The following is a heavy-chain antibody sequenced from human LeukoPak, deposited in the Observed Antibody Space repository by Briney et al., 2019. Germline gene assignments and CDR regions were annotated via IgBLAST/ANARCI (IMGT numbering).Heavy chain of an antibody. CDR2: ISGSGGST. CDR1: GFTFSSYA. J-gene: IGHJ2*01. CDR3: AKGIGVVVIADYWYFDL. Sequence: PGGSLRLSCAASGFTFSSYAMSWVRQAPGKGLEWVSAISGSGGSTYYADSVKGRFTISRDNSKNTLYLQMNSLRAEDTAVYCCAKGIGVVVIADYWYFDLWGRGTLVTVSS. V-gene: IGHV3-23*01. D-gene: IGHD2-21*01.